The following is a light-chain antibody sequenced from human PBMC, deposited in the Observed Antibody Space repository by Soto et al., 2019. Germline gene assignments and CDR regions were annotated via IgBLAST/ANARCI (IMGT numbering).Light chain of an antibody. J-gene: IGLJ1*01. V-gene: IGLV2-14*01. CDR3: CSYTSSTSYV. Sequence: QSVLTQPASVSGSPGQSITISCTGTSSDVGGYNFVSWYQQHPGKAPKLMIHDVTTRPSGVSNRFSGSKSGTTASLTISGLQAEDEADYYCCSYTSSTSYVFGPGTKVTVL. CDR2: DVT. CDR1: SSDVGGYNF.